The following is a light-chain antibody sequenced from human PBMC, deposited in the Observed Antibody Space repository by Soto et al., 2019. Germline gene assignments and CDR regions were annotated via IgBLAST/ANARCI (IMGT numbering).Light chain of an antibody. CDR3: QHYDSYSGT. Sequence: DIQMTQSPSTLSASVGDRVTITCRASQSINSWLAWYQQKPGKAPSLLIYRASSFEGGVPSRFSGSGSAAEFTLTIRSLQPDDFATYYYQHYDSYSGTFGPGTKVDIK. V-gene: IGKV1-5*03. CDR2: RAS. J-gene: IGKJ3*01. CDR1: QSINSW.